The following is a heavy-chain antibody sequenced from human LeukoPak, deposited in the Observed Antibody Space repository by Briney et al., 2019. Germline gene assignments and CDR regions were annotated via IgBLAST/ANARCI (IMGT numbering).Heavy chain of an antibody. CDR1: GGSISSYY. J-gene: IGHJ5*02. V-gene: IGHV4-59*01. CDR2: IYYSGST. D-gene: IGHD6-19*01. CDR3: ARRCSGWLVWFGP. Sequence: SETLSLTCTVSGGSISSYYWRWIRQRQGLGLEWVGYIYYSGSTNYNPSLKSRITISVETSKNQFSLKLSSVTAADTAVYYCARRCSGWLVWFGPWGQGSLVTVSS.